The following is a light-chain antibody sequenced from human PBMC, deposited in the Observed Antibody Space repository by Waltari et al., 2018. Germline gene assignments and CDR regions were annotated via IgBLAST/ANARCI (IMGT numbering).Light chain of an antibody. J-gene: IGLJ3*02. CDR3: HSRDTISTRV. Sequence: SSELTQDPAVSVALGQTVRITCQGDSHRRYYASWYQQRPGQAPRLVLYGQDNRPSGIPDRFSGSTSGDTASLTITGAQAEDEADYYCHSRDTISTRVFGGGTRLTV. V-gene: IGLV3-19*01. CDR1: SHRRYY. CDR2: GQD.